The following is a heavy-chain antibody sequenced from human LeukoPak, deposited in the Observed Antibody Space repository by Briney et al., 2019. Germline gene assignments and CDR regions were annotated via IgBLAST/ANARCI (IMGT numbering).Heavy chain of an antibody. CDR3: AKGATVTTDPYYYDSSGYYYISDPFDI. J-gene: IGHJ3*02. Sequence: PGGSLRLSCAASGFTFSSYGMHWVRQAPGKGLEWVAVISYDGSNKYYADSVKGRFTISRDNSKNTLYLQMNSLRAEDTAVYYCAKGATVTTDPYYYDSSGYYYISDPFDIWGQGTMVTVSS. CDR1: GFTFSSYG. D-gene: IGHD3-22*01. CDR2: ISYDGSNK. V-gene: IGHV3-30*18.